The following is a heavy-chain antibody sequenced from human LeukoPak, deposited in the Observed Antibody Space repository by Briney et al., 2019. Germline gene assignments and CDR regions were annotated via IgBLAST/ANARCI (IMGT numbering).Heavy chain of an antibody. CDR3: ARDLAENYFDY. CDR1: GGSISSYY. J-gene: IGHJ4*02. D-gene: IGHD3-16*01. V-gene: IGHV4-59*01. CDR2: IYYSGST. Sequence: SETLSLTCTVSGGSISSYYWSWIRQPPGKGLEWIGYIYYSGSTNYNPSLNSRVTISVDTSKNQFSLKLSSVTAADTAVYYCARDLAENYFDYWGQGTLVTVSS.